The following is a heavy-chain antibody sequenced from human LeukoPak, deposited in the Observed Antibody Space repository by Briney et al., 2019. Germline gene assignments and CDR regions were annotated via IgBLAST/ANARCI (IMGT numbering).Heavy chain of an antibody. CDR2: ISSTTSYI. Sequence: PGGSLRLSCAASGFTFSSYSMNWVRQAPGKGLEWVSSISSTTSYIYYADSVKGRFTISRDNAENSLYLQMNSLRAEDTAIYYCVVGYTYGLFDYWGQGTLVTVSS. CDR3: VVGYTYGLFDY. CDR1: GFTFSSYS. D-gene: IGHD5-18*01. V-gene: IGHV3-21*01. J-gene: IGHJ4*02.